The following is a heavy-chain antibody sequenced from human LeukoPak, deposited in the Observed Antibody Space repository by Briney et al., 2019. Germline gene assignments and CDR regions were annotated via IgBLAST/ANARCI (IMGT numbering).Heavy chain of an antibody. V-gene: IGHV3-23*01. CDR2: ISGSGEIT. CDR1: GFSFSSYG. CDR3: ARRSKSSAIWYYFDY. Sequence: PGGSLRLSCAASGFSFSSYGINWVRQAPGKGLEWVSGISGSGEITYYADSVKGRFTISRDNSRNTLYLQMNSLRAEDTAVYYCARRSKSSAIWYYFDYWGQGTLVTVSS. D-gene: IGHD6-25*01. J-gene: IGHJ4*02.